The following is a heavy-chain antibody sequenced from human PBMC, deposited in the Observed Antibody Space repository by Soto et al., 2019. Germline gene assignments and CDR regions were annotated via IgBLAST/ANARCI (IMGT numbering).Heavy chain of an antibody. CDR1: GGSFSGYY. CDR2: INHSGST. D-gene: IGHD6-13*01. Sequence: SETLSLTCAVYGGSFSGYYWSWILQPPGKGLEWIGEINHSGSTNYNPSLKSRVTISVDTSKNQFSLKLSSVTAADTAVYYCARVGRYSSSWYVHWFDPWGQGTLVTVSS. CDR3: ARVGRYSSSWYVHWFDP. V-gene: IGHV4-34*01. J-gene: IGHJ5*02.